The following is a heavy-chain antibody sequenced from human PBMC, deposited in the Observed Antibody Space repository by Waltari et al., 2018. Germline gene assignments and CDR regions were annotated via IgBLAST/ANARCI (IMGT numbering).Heavy chain of an antibody. V-gene: IGHV4-4*07. CDR2: IYSGGSS. CDR3: ATDNNRQAFNI. CDR1: SVSINTSY. J-gene: IGHJ3*02. D-gene: IGHD1-20*01. Sequence: QVQLQESGPGLVKPSETLSLHCTVSSVSINTSYWNWIRQPAGRGLEWIGRIYSGGSSNYNPSLKSRVTMSVDTSKSQLSLKLNSVTAADTAVYYCATDNNRQAFNIWGQGILVTVSS.